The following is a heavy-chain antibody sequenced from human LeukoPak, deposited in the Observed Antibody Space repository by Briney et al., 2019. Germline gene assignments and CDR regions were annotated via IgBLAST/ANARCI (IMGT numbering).Heavy chain of an antibody. J-gene: IGHJ6*02. D-gene: IGHD3-10*01. CDR1: GFTVSSSF. CDR3: ARDSITMVREYYYYYYGMDV. V-gene: IGHV3-53*01. Sequence: GGSLRLSCVGSGFTVSSSFMSWVRQAPGKGLEWVSNLYNDAFDSATHYADSVKGRFTISRDNSQNTLYLQMNSLRAEDTAVYYCARDSITMVREYYYYYYGMDVWGQGTTVTVSS. CDR2: LYNDAFDSAT.